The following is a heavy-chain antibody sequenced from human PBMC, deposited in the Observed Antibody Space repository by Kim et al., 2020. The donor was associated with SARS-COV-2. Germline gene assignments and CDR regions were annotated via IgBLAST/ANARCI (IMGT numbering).Heavy chain of an antibody. J-gene: IGHJ4*02. Sequence: SETLSLTCTVSGGSISSSSYYWGWIRQPPGKGLEWIGSIYYSGSTYYNPSLKSRVTISVDTSKNQFSLKLSSVTAADTAVYYCARAGVNYGDHNFDFWGQGTLVTVSS. CDR3: ARAGVNYGDHNFDF. CDR2: IYYSGST. V-gene: IGHV4-39*07. D-gene: IGHD4-17*01. CDR1: GGSISSSSYY.